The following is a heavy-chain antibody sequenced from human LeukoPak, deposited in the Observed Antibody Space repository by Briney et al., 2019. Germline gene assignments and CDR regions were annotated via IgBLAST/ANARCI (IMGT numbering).Heavy chain of an antibody. CDR1: GGSFSGYY. D-gene: IGHD3-10*01. CDR3: ASLDGSGTSHQPE. CDR2: INHSGST. V-gene: IGHV4-34*01. J-gene: IGHJ4*02. Sequence: SETLSLTCAVYGGSFSGYYWSGIRQPPGKGLEWSGEINHSGSTNYNPSLKSRVTISVDTSKNQFSLTLSSVTAAETAVYYCASLDGSGTSHQPEWGQGTLVTVSS.